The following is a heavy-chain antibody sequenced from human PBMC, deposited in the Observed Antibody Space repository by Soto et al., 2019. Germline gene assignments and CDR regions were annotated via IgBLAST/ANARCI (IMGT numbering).Heavy chain of an antibody. CDR3: TRGLRYCSSTSCYARWFDP. Sequence: GASVKVSCKASGYTFTSYYMHWVRQAPGQGLEWMGIINPSGGSTSYAQKFQGRVTMTRDTSTSTVYMELNSLKTEDTAVYYCTRGLRYCSSTSCYARWFDPWGQGTLVTVSS. CDR2: INPSGGST. V-gene: IGHV1-46*03. CDR1: GYTFTSYY. J-gene: IGHJ5*02. D-gene: IGHD2-2*01.